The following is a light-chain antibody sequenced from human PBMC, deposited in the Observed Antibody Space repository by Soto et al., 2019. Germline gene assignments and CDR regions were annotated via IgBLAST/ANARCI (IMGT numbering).Light chain of an antibody. CDR3: QQSDSGPWT. J-gene: IGKJ1*01. CDR1: QNIDIF. Sequence: DIQMTQSPPSLSASLGDRVTITCRASQNIDIFLNWYQKKPGKAPKLLIHSASSLQSGVPSTFSGTGSGTDFTLTISSLQPEDFATYYCQQSDSGPWTFGQGTTVEIK. V-gene: IGKV1-39*01. CDR2: SAS.